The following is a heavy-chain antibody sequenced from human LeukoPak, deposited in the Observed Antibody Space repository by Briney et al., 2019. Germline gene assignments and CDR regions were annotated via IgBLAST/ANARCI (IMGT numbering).Heavy chain of an antibody. V-gene: IGHV3-11*04. CDR2: ISSSGSTI. J-gene: IGHJ4*02. D-gene: IGHD2-2*02. CDR3: ARALSGYCSSTSCYMGY. Sequence: GGSLRLSCAASGFTFSDYYISWIRQAPGKGLEWVSYISSSGSTIYYADSVKGRFTISRDNSKNTLYLQMNSLRAEDTAVYYCARALSGYCSSTSCYMGYWGQGTLVTVSS. CDR1: GFTFSDYY.